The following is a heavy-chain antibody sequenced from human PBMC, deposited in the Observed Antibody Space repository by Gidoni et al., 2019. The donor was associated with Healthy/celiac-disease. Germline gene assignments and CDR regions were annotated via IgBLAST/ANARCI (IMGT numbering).Heavy chain of an antibody. V-gene: IGHV4-39*07. Sequence: QLQLQESGPGLVKPSETLSLTCTVSGGSISSSSYYWGWIRQPPGKGLAWIGSIYYSGSTYYNPSLKSRVTISVDTSKNQFSLKLSSVTAADTAVYYCARDRGYPPVHDAFDIWGQGTMVTVSS. CDR1: GGSISSSSYY. CDR3: ARDRGYPPVHDAFDI. J-gene: IGHJ3*02. D-gene: IGHD3-22*01. CDR2: IYYSGST.